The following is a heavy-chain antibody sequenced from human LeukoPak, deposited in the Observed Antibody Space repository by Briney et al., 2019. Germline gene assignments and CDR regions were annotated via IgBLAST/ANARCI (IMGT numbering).Heavy chain of an antibody. CDR3: AKLGGHPLHNYYVGV. CDR2: ILDSGYST. CDR1: GFTFSSYS. Sequence: GGSLRLSCAASGFTFSSYSMNWVRQAPGRGLEWVSGILDSGYSTYYANSVKGRFTITRDNSNNTLYLQMNSLRAEDTAVYYCAKLGGHPLHNYYVGVWGKGTTVAVSS. V-gene: IGHV3-23*01. J-gene: IGHJ6*03. D-gene: IGHD3-16*01.